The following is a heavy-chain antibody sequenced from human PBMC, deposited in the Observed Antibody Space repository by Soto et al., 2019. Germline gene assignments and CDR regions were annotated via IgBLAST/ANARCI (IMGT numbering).Heavy chain of an antibody. CDR3: ARVEYYYDTSGYPSDY. CDR2: ISAYNGNT. D-gene: IGHD3-22*01. V-gene: IGHV1-18*01. Sequence: ASVKVSCKASGYTFTSYGISWVRQAPGQGLEWMGWISAYNGNTNYAQELQGRVTMTTDTSTSTAYMELRSLRSDDTAVYYCARVEYYYDTSGYPSDYWGQGALVTVAS. CDR1: GYTFTSYG. J-gene: IGHJ4*02.